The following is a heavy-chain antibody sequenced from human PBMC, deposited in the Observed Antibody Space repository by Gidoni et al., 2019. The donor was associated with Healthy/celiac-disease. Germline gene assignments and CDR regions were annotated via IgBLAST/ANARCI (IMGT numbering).Heavy chain of an antibody. Sequence: QVQLVESGGGVVQPGRSLRLSCAASGFTFSSYGMHWVRQAPGKGLEWVAVIWYDGSNKYYADSVKGRFTISRDNSKNTLYLQMNSLRAEDTAVYYCASHAKSGYSSSWFLNYYYMDVWGKGTTVTVSS. D-gene: IGHD6-13*01. CDR2: IWYDGSNK. J-gene: IGHJ6*03. CDR1: GFTFSSYG. CDR3: ASHAKSGYSSSWFLNYYYMDV. V-gene: IGHV3-33*01.